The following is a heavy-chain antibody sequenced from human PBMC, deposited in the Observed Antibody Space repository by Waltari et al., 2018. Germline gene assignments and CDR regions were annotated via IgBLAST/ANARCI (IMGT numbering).Heavy chain of an antibody. J-gene: IGHJ4*02. CDR2: IGGSGYII. V-gene: IGHV3-11*04. CDR1: GFAFSVHF. Sequence: QVQLVESGGALVKPGESLRLSCAASGFAFSVHFLGWIRQTPGKKLEWISDIGGSGYIIWYVDSVRGRFSISRDNAMNSLYLQMNSLGVEDTAVYFCVRVESSMVTYWGQGTLVAVSS. D-gene: IGHD5-18*01. CDR3: VRVESSMVTY.